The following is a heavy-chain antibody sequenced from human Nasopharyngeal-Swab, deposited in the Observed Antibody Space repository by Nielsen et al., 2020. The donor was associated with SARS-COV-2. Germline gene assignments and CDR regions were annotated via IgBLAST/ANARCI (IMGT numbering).Heavy chain of an antibody. D-gene: IGHD4-17*01. CDR2: ISSSSGSI. Sequence: GGSLRLSCAASGFTFSSYSMNWVRQAPGKGLEWVSSISSSSGSIYYADPVKGRFTVSRDNAKNSLHLQMNSLRAEDTGVYYCARVNSYGDYGGGDYWGQGTLVTVSS. V-gene: IGHV3-21*01. CDR3: ARVNSYGDYGGGDY. CDR1: GFTFSSYS. J-gene: IGHJ4*02.